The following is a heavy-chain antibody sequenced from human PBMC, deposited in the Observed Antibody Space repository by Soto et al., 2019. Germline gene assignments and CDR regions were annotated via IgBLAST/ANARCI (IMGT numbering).Heavy chain of an antibody. V-gene: IGHV3-49*03. Sequence: GGSLRLSCTASGFTFGDYAMSWFRQAPGKGLEWVGFIRRKAYGETKEYAASVKGRFTISRDDSKSIAYLQMNSLKTEDTAVYYCTRAYYDFWSGYYTLDYWGQGTLVTVSS. CDR1: GFTFGDYA. D-gene: IGHD3-3*01. CDR3: TRAYYDFWSGYYTLDY. CDR2: IRRKAYGETK. J-gene: IGHJ4*02.